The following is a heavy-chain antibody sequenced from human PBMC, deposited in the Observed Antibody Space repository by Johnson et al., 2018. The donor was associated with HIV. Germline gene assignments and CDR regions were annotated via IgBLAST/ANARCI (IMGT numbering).Heavy chain of an antibody. CDR3: ARNSVNGLVLRGDAFDM. D-gene: IGHD2-8*01. Sequence: MLLVESGGGLVQPGGSLRLSCAASGFTFSSYGMSWVRQAPGKGLEWVSGVTGTGGDTYYSESVKGRFTISRDNSKDTLYLQMNSLGAGDTAVYYSARNSVNGLVLRGDAFDMWGQGTMVTFSS. V-gene: IGHV3-23*04. CDR1: GFTFSSYG. J-gene: IGHJ3*02. CDR2: VTGTGGDT.